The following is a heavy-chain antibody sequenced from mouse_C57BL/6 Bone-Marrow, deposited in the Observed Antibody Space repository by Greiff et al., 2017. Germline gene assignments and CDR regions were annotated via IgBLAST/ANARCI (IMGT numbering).Heavy chain of an antibody. D-gene: IGHD2-4*01. CDR2: IYPGSGST. J-gene: IGHJ3*01. Sequence: VQLQQPFSSLFNPGASLKMSCKASGYTFTSYWITWVKQRPGQGLEWIGDIYPGSGSTNYNEKFKSKATLTVDTSSSTAYMQLSSLTSEDSAVYYCARTRLPAWFAYWGQGTLVTVSA. V-gene: IGHV1-55*01. CDR3: ARTRLPAWFAY. CDR1: GYTFTSYW.